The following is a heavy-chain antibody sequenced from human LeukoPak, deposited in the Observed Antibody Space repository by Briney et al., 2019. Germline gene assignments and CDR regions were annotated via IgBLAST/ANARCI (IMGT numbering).Heavy chain of an antibody. Sequence: SETLSLTCTVSGGSISSYYWSWIRQPAGNGLEWIGRIYTSGSTNYNPSLKIRVTMSVDTSKNQFSLKLSSVTAADTAVYYRARDRYDILTGYYPFDYWGQGTLVTVSS. CDR3: ARDRYDILTGYYPFDY. CDR2: IYTSGST. D-gene: IGHD3-9*01. CDR1: GGSISSYY. J-gene: IGHJ4*02. V-gene: IGHV4-4*07.